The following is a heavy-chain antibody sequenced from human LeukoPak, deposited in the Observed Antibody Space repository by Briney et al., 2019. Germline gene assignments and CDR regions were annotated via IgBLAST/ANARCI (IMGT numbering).Heavy chain of an antibody. CDR1: GGTFSSYA. Sequence: ASVKVSCKASGGTFSSYAISWVPQAPGQGLEWMGWISAYNGNTNYAQKLQGRVTMTTDTSTSTAYMELRSLRSDDTAVYYCARDSGDYYGSGTKGDYWGQGTLVTVSS. CDR3: ARDSGDYYGSGTKGDY. J-gene: IGHJ4*02. CDR2: ISAYNGNT. V-gene: IGHV1-18*01. D-gene: IGHD3-10*01.